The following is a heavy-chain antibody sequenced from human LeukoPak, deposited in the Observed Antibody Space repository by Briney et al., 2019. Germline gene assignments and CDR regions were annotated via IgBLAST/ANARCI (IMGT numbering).Heavy chain of an antibody. CDR2: IIPLFNRP. J-gene: IGHJ3*02. D-gene: IGHD3/OR15-3a*01. CDR3: AREGTGSNWWRAFDI. CDR1: GGTFNSHA. V-gene: IGHV1-69*13. Sequence: SVKVSCKASGGTFNSHAINWVRQAPGHGLEWMGAIIPLFNRPNYAEKFQGRLAITADEASSTAYMEMSRLRSDDTAVYYCAREGTGSNWWRAFDIWGQGTMVTVSS.